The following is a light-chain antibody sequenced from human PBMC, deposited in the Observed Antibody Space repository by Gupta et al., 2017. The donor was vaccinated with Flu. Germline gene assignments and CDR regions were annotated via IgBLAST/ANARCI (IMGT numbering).Light chain of an antibody. CDR2: EVS. V-gene: IGLV2-14*03. CDR3: SSCTSITTWV. CDR1: SSDVGGYNC. J-gene: IGLJ3*02. Sequence: QSALTQPASVSGSPGQSITISCTGTSSDVGGYNCVSWYQQHPGKAPKLIIFEVSNRPSGVSNRFSGSKSGNTASLTISGLQTEDEADYCCSSCTSITTWVFGGGTKLTVL.